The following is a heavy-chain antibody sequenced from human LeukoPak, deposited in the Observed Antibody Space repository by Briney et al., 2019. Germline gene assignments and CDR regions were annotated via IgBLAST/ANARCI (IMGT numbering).Heavy chain of an antibody. V-gene: IGHV4-34*01. CDR3: ARGQWLDNY. Sequence: SETLSLTCAVYGGSLSDHYWSWIRQPPGKGLEWIGEVNHSGNTNYNPSLKSRVAISVDTSKNQFSLVLTSMTAADTAVYYCARGQWLDNYWGQETLVTVSS. J-gene: IGHJ4*02. CDR1: GGSLSDHY. D-gene: IGHD6-19*01. CDR2: VNHSGNT.